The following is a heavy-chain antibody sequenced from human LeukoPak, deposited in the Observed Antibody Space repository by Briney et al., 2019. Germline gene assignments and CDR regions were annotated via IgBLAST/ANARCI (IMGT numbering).Heavy chain of an antibody. CDR2: IKSKTDGGTT. CDR3: TTDRGIGYYDSPGAFEY. Sequence: GGSLRLSCAASGFTFSNAWMTWVRQAPGKGLEWVGRIKSKTDGGTTDYAAPVKGRFTISRDDSKNTLYLQMNSLKTEDTAVYYCTTDRGIGYYDSPGAFEYWGQGTLVTVSS. V-gene: IGHV3-15*01. J-gene: IGHJ4*02. D-gene: IGHD3-22*01. CDR1: GFTFSNAW.